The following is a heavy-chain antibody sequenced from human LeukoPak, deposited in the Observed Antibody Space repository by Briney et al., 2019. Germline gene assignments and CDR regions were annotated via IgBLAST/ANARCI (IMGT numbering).Heavy chain of an antibody. CDR2: IYYSGST. J-gene: IGHJ4*02. Sequence: PSETLSLTCTVSGGSISSYYWSWIRQPPGQGLEWIGYIYYSGSTNYNPSLKSRVTISVDTSKNQFSLKLSSVTAADTAVYYCARINFSPGLIVYFAYWGQRTLVTVSS. CDR1: GGSISSYY. CDR3: ARINFSPGLIVYFAY. D-gene: IGHD2-8*01. V-gene: IGHV4-59*01.